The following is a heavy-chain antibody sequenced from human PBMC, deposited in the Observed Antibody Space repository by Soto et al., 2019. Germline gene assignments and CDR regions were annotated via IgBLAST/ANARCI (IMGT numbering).Heavy chain of an antibody. CDR1: GFTFSSYA. J-gene: IGHJ4*02. Sequence: GGSLRLSCAASGFTFSSYAMSWVRQAPGKGLEWVSAISGSGGGTYYADSVKGRFTISRDNSKNTLYLQMNSLRAEDTAVYSCAKAWMDNARQRYFDHWGQGTLVTVSS. CDR3: AKAWMDNARQRYFDH. CDR2: ISGSGGGT. V-gene: IGHV3-23*01. D-gene: IGHD5-12*01.